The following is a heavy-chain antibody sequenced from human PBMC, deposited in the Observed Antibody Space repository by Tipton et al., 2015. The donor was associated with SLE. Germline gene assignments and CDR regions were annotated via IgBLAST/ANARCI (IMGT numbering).Heavy chain of an antibody. Sequence: TLSLTCAVYGGSVSGNYWSWFLQPPGKGLEWIGEIHHHGGTNYNPSLKSRVTMSLDTSKNQVSLKLSSVTAADTALYYCASVQRLPRSFDLWGRGTLVTVSS. CDR3: ASVQRLPRSFDL. J-gene: IGHJ2*01. CDR2: IHHHGGT. CDR1: GGSVSGNY. D-gene: IGHD1-1*01. V-gene: IGHV4-34*01.